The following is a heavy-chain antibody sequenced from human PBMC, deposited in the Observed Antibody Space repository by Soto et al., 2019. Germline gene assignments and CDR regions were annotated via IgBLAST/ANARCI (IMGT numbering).Heavy chain of an antibody. CDR2: IYYNGNT. D-gene: IGHD6-19*01. V-gene: IGHV4-59*01. Sequence: QVQLRESGPGLVKPSETLSLTCTVSGGSITSFYWSWVRQPPGKGLEWIGYIYYNGNTNYNPSLKSRVTISVATSKNEFPLRLSPVTAADTAVYYWTRGGSGWFPRRLDYWGQGTLVTVSS. CDR3: TRGGSGWFPRRLDY. J-gene: IGHJ4*02. CDR1: GGSITSFY.